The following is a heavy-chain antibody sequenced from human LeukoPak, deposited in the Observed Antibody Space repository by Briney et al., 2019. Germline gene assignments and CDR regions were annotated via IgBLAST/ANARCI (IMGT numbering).Heavy chain of an antibody. CDR1: GYTFTSYY. CDR2: INPSGGNT. J-gene: IGHJ3*02. Sequence: ASVKVSCKTSGYTFTSYYMHWVRQAPGQGLEWMGIINPSGGNTNYAQKLQGRVTTTTDTSTSTAYMELRSLRSDDTAVYYCARDRDGYSSGWSAFDIWGQGTMVTVSS. CDR3: ARDRDGYSSGWSAFDI. D-gene: IGHD6-19*01. V-gene: IGHV1-46*01.